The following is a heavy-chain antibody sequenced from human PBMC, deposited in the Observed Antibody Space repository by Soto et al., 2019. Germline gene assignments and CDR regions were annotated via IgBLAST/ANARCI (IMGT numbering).Heavy chain of an antibody. CDR3: ARDDDSSGYWGYFDY. Sequence: PGGSLTLSCAASGFTFSSYAMHWVRQAPGKGLEWVAVISYDGSNKYYADSVKGRFTISRDNSKNTLYLQMNSLRAEDTAVYYCARDDDSSGYWGYFDYWGQGTLVTVSS. CDR2: ISYDGSNK. V-gene: IGHV3-30-3*01. CDR1: GFTFSSYA. J-gene: IGHJ4*02. D-gene: IGHD3-22*01.